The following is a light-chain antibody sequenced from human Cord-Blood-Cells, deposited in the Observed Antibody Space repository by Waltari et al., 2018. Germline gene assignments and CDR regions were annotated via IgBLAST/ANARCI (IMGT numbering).Light chain of an antibody. Sequence: QSALTHPASLSGPLGQSSPTPSTGPRIDVGGKNYFPWYKQHPGKAPKLMIYDVSNRPAGVSNRFSGSKSGNTASLTIAGLQAEDEADYYCSSYTSSSTYVFGTGTKVTVL. V-gene: IGLV2-14*03. CDR1: RIDVGGKNY. CDR2: DVS. J-gene: IGLJ1*01. CDR3: SSYTSSSTYV.